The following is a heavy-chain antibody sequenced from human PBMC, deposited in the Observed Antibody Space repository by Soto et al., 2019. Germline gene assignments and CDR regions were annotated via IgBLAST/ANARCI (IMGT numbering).Heavy chain of an antibody. D-gene: IGHD6-19*01. Sequence: LPCAAASIRPKRNGMHRVRKAPETGPERGTVTWYHGSNKYYADSIKGRSTIPRDNSNTTLNLQMKSLQSEDTAVYYCARDGFRDSMAVAGTDPSPTLDYSAQGTLVTVCS. V-gene: IGHV3-33*01. CDR2: TWYHGSNK. J-gene: IGHJ4*02. CDR3: ARDGFRDSMAVAGTDPSPTLDY. CDR1: SIRPKRNG.